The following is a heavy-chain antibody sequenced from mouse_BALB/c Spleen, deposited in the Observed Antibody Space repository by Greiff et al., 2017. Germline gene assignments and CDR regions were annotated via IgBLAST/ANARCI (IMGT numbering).Heavy chain of an antibody. CDR3: AKKREVRDAMDY. CDR1: GFSLTSYG. D-gene: IGHD2-14*01. CDR2: IWRGGST. V-gene: IGHV2-5-1*01. J-gene: IGHJ4*01. Sequence: QVQLKESGPSLVQPSQSLSITCTVSGFSLTSYGVHWVRQSPGKGLEWLGVIWRGGSTDYNAAFMSRLSITKDNSKSQVFFKMNSLQADDTAIYYCAKKREVRDAMDYWGQGTSVTVSS.